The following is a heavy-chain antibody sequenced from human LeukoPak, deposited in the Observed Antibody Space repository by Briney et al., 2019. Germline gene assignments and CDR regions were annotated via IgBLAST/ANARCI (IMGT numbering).Heavy chain of an antibody. V-gene: IGHV4-30-4*08. Sequence: PSETLSLTCTVSGGSISSGDYYWSWIRQPPGKGLEWIGYIYYSGSTYYNPSLKSRVTISVDTSKIQFSLKLTSVTAADTAIYYCASGSIVGVLWGWGQGTLVTVSS. CDR3: ASGSIVGVLWG. CDR1: GGSISSGDYY. J-gene: IGHJ4*02. D-gene: IGHD1-26*01. CDR2: IYYSGST.